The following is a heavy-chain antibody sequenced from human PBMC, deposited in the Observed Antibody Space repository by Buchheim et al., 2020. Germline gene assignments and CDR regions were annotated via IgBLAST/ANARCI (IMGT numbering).Heavy chain of an antibody. J-gene: IGHJ5*02. V-gene: IGHV4-31*03. CDR3: ARAVYDFWSGYLGRFDP. CDR2: IYYSGST. Sequence: VQLQESGPGLVKPSQTLSLTCTVSGGSISSGGYYWNWIRQHPGKGLEWIGYIYYSGSTYYNPSLKSRFTISVDTSKNQFSLKLSSVTAADTAVYYCARAVYDFWSGYLGRFDPWGQGTL. CDR1: GGSISSGGYY. D-gene: IGHD3-3*01.